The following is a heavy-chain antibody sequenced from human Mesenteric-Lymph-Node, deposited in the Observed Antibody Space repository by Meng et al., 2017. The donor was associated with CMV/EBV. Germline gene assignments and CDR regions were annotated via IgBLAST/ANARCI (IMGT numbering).Heavy chain of an antibody. CDR2: IHSGGNT. V-gene: IGHV3-53*01. D-gene: IGHD3-10*01. Sequence: GGSLRLSCAASGFTVSTNYMTWVRQAPGKGLEWVSLIHSGGNTYYADSVKGRFTISSDNFKNTLYLQMNSLRAEDTAVYYCARGVGTLVRGVMGRNRGYFYGMDVWGQGTTVTVSS. CDR1: GFTVSTNY. J-gene: IGHJ6*02. CDR3: ARGVGTLVRGVMGRNRGYFYGMDV.